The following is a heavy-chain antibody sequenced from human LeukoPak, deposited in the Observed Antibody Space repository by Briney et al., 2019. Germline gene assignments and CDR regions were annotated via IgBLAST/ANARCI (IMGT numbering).Heavy chain of an antibody. D-gene: IGHD3-3*01. CDR2: IYYSGST. CDR1: GGSISSYY. Sequence: PSETLSLTCTVSGGSISSYYWSWIRQPPGKGLECIGYIYYSGSTNYNPSLKSRVTISVDTSNNHLSLRLSSVTAADTAVYYCARGPFGYMDVWGKGTTVTVSS. V-gene: IGHV4-59*01. CDR3: ARGPFGYMDV. J-gene: IGHJ6*03.